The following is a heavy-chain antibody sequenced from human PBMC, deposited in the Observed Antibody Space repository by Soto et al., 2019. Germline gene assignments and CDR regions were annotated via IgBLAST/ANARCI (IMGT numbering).Heavy chain of an antibody. CDR1: GFIFSGSA. D-gene: IGHD2-2*02. J-gene: IGHJ6*02. CDR2: IRSRANNFAT. CDR3: ARSQGAAIGDYYYHGMDV. Sequence: PGGSLRLSCAASGFIFSGSAIHWVRQASGKGLEWVGRIRSRANNFATSSAASVKGRFTFSRDDSKNTAYLQMNTLKPEDTAVYYCARSQGAAIGDYYYHGMDVWGQGTTVTVSS. V-gene: IGHV3-73*01.